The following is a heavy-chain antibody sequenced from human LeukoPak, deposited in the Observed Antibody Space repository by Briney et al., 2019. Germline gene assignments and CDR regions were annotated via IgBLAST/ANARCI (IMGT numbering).Heavy chain of an antibody. Sequence: ASVKVSCKASGYTFTSYYMHWVRQAPGQGLEWMGIINPSDGSTTYAQKFQGRVTMTRDTSTSTVYMELSSLRSDDTAVYYCARDREHSSGWFNYYYGMDVWGRGTTVTVSS. V-gene: IGHV1-46*01. CDR2: INPSDGST. CDR3: ARDREHSSGWFNYYYGMDV. CDR1: GYTFTSYY. D-gene: IGHD6-19*01. J-gene: IGHJ6*02.